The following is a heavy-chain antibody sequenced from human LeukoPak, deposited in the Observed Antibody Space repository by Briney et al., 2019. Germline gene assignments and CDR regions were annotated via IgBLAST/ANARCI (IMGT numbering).Heavy chain of an antibody. CDR2: IYYSGST. J-gene: IGHJ5*02. V-gene: IGHV4-59*01. CDR1: GGSISGYY. Sequence: PSETLSLTCTVSGGSISGYYWSWIRQPPGKGLEWIGYIYYSGSTNYNPSLKSRVTILVDTSKNQFSLKLSSVTAADTAVYYCARDHYYDSSGYYYWFDPWGQGTLVTVSS. D-gene: IGHD3-22*01. CDR3: ARDHYYDSSGYYYWFDP.